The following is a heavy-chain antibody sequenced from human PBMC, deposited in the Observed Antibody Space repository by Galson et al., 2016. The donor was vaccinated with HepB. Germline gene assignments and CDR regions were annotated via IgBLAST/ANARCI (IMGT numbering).Heavy chain of an antibody. CDR3: ARLERGPWRLNP. J-gene: IGHJ5*02. CDR2: VYYSGST. Sequence: SETLSLTCSVSGASISRYQWSWIRQPPGKGLEWIGYVYYSGSTNYNPSYNPSLKSRVTISIDTSRNQFSLNLTSVTAADTAFYYCARLERGPWRLNPWGQGTLVTVSS. CDR1: GASISRYQ. D-gene: IGHD6-25*01. V-gene: IGHV4-59*01.